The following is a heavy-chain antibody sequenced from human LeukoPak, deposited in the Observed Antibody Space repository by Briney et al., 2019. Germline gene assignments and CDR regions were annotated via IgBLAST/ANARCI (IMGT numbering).Heavy chain of an antibody. CDR2: ISSSGTTI. V-gene: IGHV3-48*03. CDR3: ARSLGSGRFYWYFDL. J-gene: IGHJ2*01. Sequence: GGSLRLSCAASGFTLTTYEMNWVRQAPGKGLEWVSDISSSGTTIYYADSVKGRFTISRDNAKNSLFLLMNSLGAEDTAVYYCARSLGSGRFYWYFDLWGRGTLVTVSS. CDR1: GFTLTTYE. D-gene: IGHD3-10*02.